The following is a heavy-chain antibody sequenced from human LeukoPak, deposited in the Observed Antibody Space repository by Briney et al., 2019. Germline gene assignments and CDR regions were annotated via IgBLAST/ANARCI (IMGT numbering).Heavy chain of an antibody. D-gene: IGHD5-18*01. Sequence: SETLSLTCTVSGGSISSGGYYWSWIRQHPGKGLEWIGYIYYSGSTYYNPSLKSRVTISVDTSKNQFSLKLSSVTAADTAVYYCARGARGYSYGLDYWDQGTLVTVSS. CDR2: IYYSGST. J-gene: IGHJ4*02. CDR1: GGSISSGGYY. V-gene: IGHV4-31*03. CDR3: ARGARGYSYGLDY.